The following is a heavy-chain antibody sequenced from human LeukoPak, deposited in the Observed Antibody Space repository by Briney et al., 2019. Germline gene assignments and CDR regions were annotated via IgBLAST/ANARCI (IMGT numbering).Heavy chain of an antibody. V-gene: IGHV4-61*02. CDR1: GGSISSGSYY. J-gene: IGHJ5*02. D-gene: IGHD2-15*01. CDR3: ARYSTPRNWFDP. Sequence: SETLSLTCTVSGGSISSGSYYWSWIRQPAGKGLEWIGRIYTSGSTNYNPSLKSRVTISVDTSKNQFSLKLSSVTAADTAVYYCARYSTPRNWFDPWGQGTLVTVSS. CDR2: IYTSGST.